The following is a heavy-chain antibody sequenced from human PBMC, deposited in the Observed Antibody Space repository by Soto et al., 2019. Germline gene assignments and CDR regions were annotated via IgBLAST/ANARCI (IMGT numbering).Heavy chain of an antibody. D-gene: IGHD6-13*01. Sequence: SETLSLTCTVSGVSISSYYWSWIRQPPGKGLEWIGYIYYSGSTNYNPSLKSRVTISVDTSKNQFSLKLSSVTAADTAVYYCARDRRSSWYSLPEYSWFDPWGQGSLVTVCS. CDR2: IYYSGST. CDR1: GVSISSYY. V-gene: IGHV4-59*01. J-gene: IGHJ5*02. CDR3: ARDRRSSWYSLPEYSWFDP.